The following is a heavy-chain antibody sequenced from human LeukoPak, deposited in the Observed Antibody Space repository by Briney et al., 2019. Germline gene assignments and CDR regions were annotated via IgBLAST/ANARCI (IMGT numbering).Heavy chain of an antibody. CDR3: ARYYCAGVCYYFQH. Sequence: SETLSLTCIHPGGSISSYYASWIRQPPRKGLEWIGYVYYSGSTNYNPSLKSRVTISVDTSKNQFSLKLSSVTAADTAVYYCARYYCAGVCYYFQHWGQGTLVTVSS. D-gene: IGHD2-21*02. CDR2: VYYSGST. J-gene: IGHJ1*01. V-gene: IGHV4-59*01. CDR1: GGSISSYY.